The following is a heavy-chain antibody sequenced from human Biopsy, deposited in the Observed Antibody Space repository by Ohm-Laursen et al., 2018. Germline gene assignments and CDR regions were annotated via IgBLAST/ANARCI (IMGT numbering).Heavy chain of an antibody. V-gene: IGHV1-69*10. D-gene: IGHD3-3*01. Sequence: SVKVSCKAPGGTFSNYAISWVRQAPGEGLEWMGGIIAVSGLVNYAPKFQGRVSITADKSTTTSYMELSNLKSEDTAVYYCATPFQYYDSWGGYPPFDHWGQGTLVTVSS. CDR2: IIAVSGLV. J-gene: IGHJ4*02. CDR1: GGTFSNYA. CDR3: ATPFQYYDSWGGYPPFDH.